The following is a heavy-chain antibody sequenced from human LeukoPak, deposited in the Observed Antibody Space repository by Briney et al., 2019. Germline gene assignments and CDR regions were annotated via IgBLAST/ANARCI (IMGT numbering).Heavy chain of an antibody. CDR1: GYTLTELS. Sequence: ASVKVSCRVSGYTLTELSMHWVRQAPGKGLEWMGGFDPEDGETIYAQKFQGRVTMTEDTSTDTAYMELSSLRSEDTAVYYCARVIAYYYDSSGYFSVSTFDYWGQGTLVTVSS. CDR2: FDPEDGET. D-gene: IGHD3-22*01. J-gene: IGHJ4*02. CDR3: ARVIAYYYDSSGYFSVSTFDY. V-gene: IGHV1-24*01.